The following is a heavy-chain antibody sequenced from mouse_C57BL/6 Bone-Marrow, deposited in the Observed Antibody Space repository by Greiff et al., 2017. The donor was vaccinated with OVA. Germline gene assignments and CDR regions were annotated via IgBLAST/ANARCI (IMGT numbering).Heavy chain of an antibody. CDR2: INPNNGGT. V-gene: IGHV1-18*01. Sequence: EVQLQESGPELVKPGASVKIPCKASGYTFTDYNMDWVKQSHGKSLEWIGDINPNNGGTIYNQKFKGKATLTVDKSSSTAYMELRSLTSEDTADYYCARKDYYYGSSYDRYFDVWGTGTTVTVSS. CDR1: GYTFTDYN. J-gene: IGHJ1*03. CDR3: ARKDYYYGSSYDRYFDV. D-gene: IGHD1-1*01.